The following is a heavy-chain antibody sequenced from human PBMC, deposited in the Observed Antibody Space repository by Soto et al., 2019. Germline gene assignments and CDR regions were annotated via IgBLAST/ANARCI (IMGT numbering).Heavy chain of an antibody. D-gene: IGHD6-13*01. J-gene: IGHJ6*01. V-gene: IGHV3-23*01. CDR1: GFTFSSYA. Sequence: HPGGSLRLSCAASGFTFSSYAMSWVRQAPGKGLEWVSAISGSGGSTYYAASVKGRFTISRDNSKNTLYLQMNRLRAEDTAVYYCVNYEQQPGHEGPVSGMDVWGQGTTVTVSS. CDR2: ISGSGGST. CDR3: VNYEQQPGHEGPVSGMDV.